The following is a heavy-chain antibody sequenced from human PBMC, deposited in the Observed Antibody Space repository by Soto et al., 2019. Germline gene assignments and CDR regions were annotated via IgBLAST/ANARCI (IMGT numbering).Heavy chain of an antibody. J-gene: IGHJ4*02. Sequence: LRLSCAASGFTFSTFSMNWVRQAPGKGLEWLSYIGGSGGSISYADSVKGRFTIPRDNGKNTLYLQMSSLRDEDTAVYYCARDLAWAFDSWGQGALVTVSS. V-gene: IGHV3-48*02. CDR2: IGGSGGSI. D-gene: IGHD1-26*01. CDR3: ARDLAWAFDS. CDR1: GFTFSTFS.